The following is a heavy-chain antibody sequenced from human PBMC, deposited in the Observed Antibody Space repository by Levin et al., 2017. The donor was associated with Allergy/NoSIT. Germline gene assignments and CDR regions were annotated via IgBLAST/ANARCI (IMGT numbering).Heavy chain of an antibody. J-gene: IGHJ4*02. D-gene: IGHD2-21*02. V-gene: IGHV1-69*13. CDR3: ARSYCGGDCFSPFDY. Sequence: EASVKVSCKASGETFSSDAISWVRQAPGQGLEWMGGIIPIFITPNYAQKFQGRVTITADESTSTVFMELSSLRSDDTAVYYCARSYCGGDCFSPFDYWGQGTLVTVSS. CDR2: IIPIFITP. CDR1: GETFSSDA.